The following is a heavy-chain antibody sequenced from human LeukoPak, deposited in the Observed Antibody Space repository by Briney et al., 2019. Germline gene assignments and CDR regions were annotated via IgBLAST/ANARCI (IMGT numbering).Heavy chain of an antibody. Sequence: SETLSLTCTVSGGSISSGGYYWSWIRQHPGKGLEWIGYIYYSGSTYYNPSLKSRVTISVDTSKNQFSLKLSSVTAVDTAVYYCARGRGHSSSSFDYWGQGTLVTVSS. D-gene: IGHD6-6*01. CDR1: GGSISSGGYY. V-gene: IGHV4-31*03. CDR3: ARGRGHSSSSFDY. CDR2: IYYSGST. J-gene: IGHJ4*02.